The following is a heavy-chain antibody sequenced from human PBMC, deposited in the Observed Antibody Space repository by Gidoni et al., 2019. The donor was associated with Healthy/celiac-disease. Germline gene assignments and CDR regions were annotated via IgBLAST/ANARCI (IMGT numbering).Heavy chain of an antibody. J-gene: IGHJ4*02. CDR3: ASRRGDYYDKADY. D-gene: IGHD3-22*01. CDR1: GFNFSDYY. Sequence: QVKLVESGGGLVKPGGSLRLSCAASGFNFSDYYMSWIRQAPGKGLGWVSYISSSGSTIYYADSGKGRFTISRDNAKNSLYLQMNSLRAEDTAVYYCASRRGDYYDKADYWGQGTLVTVSS. CDR2: ISSSGSTI. V-gene: IGHV3-11*01.